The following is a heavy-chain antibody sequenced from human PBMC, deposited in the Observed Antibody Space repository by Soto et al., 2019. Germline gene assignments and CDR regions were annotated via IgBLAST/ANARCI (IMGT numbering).Heavy chain of an antibody. V-gene: IGHV4-31*03. D-gene: IGHD3-10*01. CDR1: GGSISSGGYY. J-gene: IGHJ6*02. Sequence: PSETLSLTCTVSGGSISSGGYYWSWIRQHPGKGLEWIGYIYYSGSTYYNPSLKSRVTISVDTSKNQFSLKLSSVTAADTAVYYCARDMVRGDEDYYGMDVWGQGTTVTVSS. CDR2: IYYSGST. CDR3: ARDMVRGDEDYYGMDV.